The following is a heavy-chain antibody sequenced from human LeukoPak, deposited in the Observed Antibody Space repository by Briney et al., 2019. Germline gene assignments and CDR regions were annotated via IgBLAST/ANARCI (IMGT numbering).Heavy chain of an antibody. D-gene: IGHD4-11*01. CDR1: GGSFSGYY. CDR2: IYYSGST. CDR3: ASLTVSGGHYFDY. J-gene: IGHJ4*02. V-gene: IGHV4-30-4*08. Sequence: SETLSLSSAVYGGSFSGYYWSWIRQPPGKGLEWIGYIYYSGSTYYNPSLKSRVTISVDTSKNQFSLKLSSVTAADTAVYYCASLTVSGGHYFDYWGQGTLVTVSS.